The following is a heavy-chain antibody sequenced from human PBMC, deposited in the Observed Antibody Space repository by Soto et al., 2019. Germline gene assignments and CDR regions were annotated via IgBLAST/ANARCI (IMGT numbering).Heavy chain of an antibody. Sequence: PGGSLRLSCAASGFTFSSYAMSWVRQAPGRGLEWVSKITGSGDSTYYVDSVKGRFTISRDNSKNTLYLQMSSLRADDTAVYYCARSDGRYWGQGTLVTVSS. CDR2: ITGSGDST. J-gene: IGHJ4*02. V-gene: IGHV3-23*01. CDR3: ARSDGRY. CDR1: GFTFSSYA.